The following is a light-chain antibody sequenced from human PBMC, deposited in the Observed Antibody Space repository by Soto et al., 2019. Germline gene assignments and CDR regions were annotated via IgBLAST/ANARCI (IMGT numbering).Light chain of an antibody. J-gene: IGKJ1*01. CDR1: QSVSSNY. CDR2: GAS. CDR3: QQYNNWPRT. V-gene: IGKV3-20*01. Sequence: EIVLTQSPGTLSLSPGERATLSCRASQSVSSNYLAWYQQEPGQAPRLLIYGASSRATGIPDRFSGSGSGTDFTLTINSLQSEDFAVYYCQQYNNWPRTFGQGTKVDIK.